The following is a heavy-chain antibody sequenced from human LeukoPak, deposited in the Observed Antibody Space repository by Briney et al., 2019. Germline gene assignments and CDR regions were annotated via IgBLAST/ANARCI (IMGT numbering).Heavy chain of an antibody. V-gene: IGHV1-3*01. CDR3: TRGRWSATTASYYLDF. J-gene: IGHJ4*02. CDR1: GYVFSDSA. CDR2: INAGNGNT. Sequence: ASVNVSCKTSGYVFSDSAMHWVRQAPGQRLEWMGWINAGNGNTKYAQKFQGRLTITRDTSASTAYMELSSLTFEDTAVYYCTRGRWSATTASYYLDFWGQGTLVTVSS. D-gene: IGHD2-15*01.